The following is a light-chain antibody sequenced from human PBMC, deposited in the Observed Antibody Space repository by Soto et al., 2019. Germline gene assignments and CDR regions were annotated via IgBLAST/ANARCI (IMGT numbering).Light chain of an antibody. CDR2: DVS. CDR3: QQYNNWPFS. CDR1: QGVTTN. J-gene: IGKJ5*01. V-gene: IGKV3-15*01. Sequence: EIPMTQFPAPLSVSPVERVTLSCRAGQGVTTNFAWYQQKSGQSPRLLIYDVSIRATGVPARFSGTGSETDFTLTISGLRSEDSAVYFCQQYNNWPFSFGQGTRLEI.